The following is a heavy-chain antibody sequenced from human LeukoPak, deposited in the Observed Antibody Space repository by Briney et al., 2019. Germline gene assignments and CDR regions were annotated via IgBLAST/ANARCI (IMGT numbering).Heavy chain of an antibody. J-gene: IGHJ4*02. V-gene: IGHV1-2*02. CDR1: GYTVTGSY. Sequence: ASVKVSCKTSGYTVTGSYLHWVRQVPGQGLELMGWTNPSTGGTKSAQQFEGRVTMTRDTSNTTGYLELRSLRLDDTATYYCARGGAFCSITTCHEFDHWGQGTLVIVSS. CDR3: ARGGAFCSITTCHEFDH. D-gene: IGHD2-2*01. CDR2: TNPSTGGT.